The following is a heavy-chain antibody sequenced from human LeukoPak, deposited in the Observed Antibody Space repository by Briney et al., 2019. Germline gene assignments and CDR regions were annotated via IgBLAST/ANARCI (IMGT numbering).Heavy chain of an antibody. D-gene: IGHD6-25*01. CDR1: GDSVSSNSAA. V-gene: IGHV6-1*01. Sequence: SQTLSLTCAISGDSVSSNSAAWNGIRQSPSRGLEWLGRTYYRSKWYNDYAVSVKSRITINPDTSKNQFSLQLNSVTPEDTAVYYCAREWGSIAAPFDYWGQGTLVTVSS. CDR3: AREWGSIAAPFDY. CDR2: TYYRSKWYN. J-gene: IGHJ4*02.